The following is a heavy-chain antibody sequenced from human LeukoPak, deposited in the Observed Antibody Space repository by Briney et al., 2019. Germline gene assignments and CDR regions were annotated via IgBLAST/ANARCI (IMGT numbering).Heavy chain of an antibody. CDR3: ARLGGNPPYFDY. J-gene: IGHJ4*02. V-gene: IGHV3-73*01. CDR1: GFSFTGSA. D-gene: IGHD1-14*01. CDR2: IRRKGNDYAT. Sequence: GGSLRLSCAASGFSFTGSAIHWVRQASGKGLEWVGHIRRKGNDYATAYTASVKGRFTISRDDSKNTAFLQMDSLKTEDTAVYFCARLGGNPPYFDYWGQGTLVTVSS.